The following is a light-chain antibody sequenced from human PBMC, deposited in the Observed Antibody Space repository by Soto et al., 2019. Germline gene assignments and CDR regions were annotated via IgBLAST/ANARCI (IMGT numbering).Light chain of an antibody. CDR3: QQSSSNPLT. Sequence: DIPMTQSPSSLSASVGDRVTITCRASQSISSYLNWYQQKPGKAPNLLLYSASKLHSGVPSRFSGSGSGTDFTLIISSLQPEDFATYYCQQSSSNPLTFGGGTRV. CDR1: QSISSY. J-gene: IGKJ4*01. V-gene: IGKV1-39*01. CDR2: SAS.